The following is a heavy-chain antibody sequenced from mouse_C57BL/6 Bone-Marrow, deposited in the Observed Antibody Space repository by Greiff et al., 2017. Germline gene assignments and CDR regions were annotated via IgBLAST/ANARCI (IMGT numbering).Heavy chain of an antibody. J-gene: IGHJ3*01. CDR1: GYTFTSYG. CDR3: ARGGAGSFAD. V-gene: IGHV1-81*01. CDR2: IYPRSGNT. D-gene: IGHD3-3*01. Sequence: VQLVESGAELARPGASVKLSCKASGYTFTSYGISWVKQRTGQGLEWIGEIYPRSGNTYYNEKFKGKATLTADKSSSTAYMELRSLTSEDSAVYFCARGGAGSFADWGQGTLVTVSA.